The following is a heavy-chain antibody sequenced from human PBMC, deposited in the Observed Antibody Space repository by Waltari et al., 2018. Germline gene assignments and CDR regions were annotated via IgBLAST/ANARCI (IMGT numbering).Heavy chain of an antibody. Sequence: EVQLVESGGGLVQPGGSLRLSCAASGFTLGTYSMNWVRQAPGKGLEWVSYINGGSSSIDYADSVKGRFTISRDNAKNSLYLQMNSLRAEDTAVYYCAREPTGRYDAFDIWGQGTVVTVSS. V-gene: IGHV3-48*04. D-gene: IGHD1-26*01. CDR1: GFTLGTYS. CDR3: AREPTGRYDAFDI. J-gene: IGHJ3*02. CDR2: INGGSSSI.